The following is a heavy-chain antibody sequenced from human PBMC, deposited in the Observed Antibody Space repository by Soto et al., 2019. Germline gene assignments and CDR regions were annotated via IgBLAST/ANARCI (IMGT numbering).Heavy chain of an antibody. CDR1: GYSFTIYW. D-gene: IGHD3-22*01. CDR3: AIHGPRVYYYNRHYYYYGMCV. V-gene: IGHV5-51*01. J-gene: IGHJ6*02. CDR2: IYPGDSDT. Sequence: ESLKISCKGSGYSFTIYWIGWVRQIPGKGLELMGIIYPGDSDTRYSPSFQGQVTISADKSISTAYLQWSSLKASDTAMYYCAIHGPRVYYYNRHYYYYGMCVWGAGTTVAV.